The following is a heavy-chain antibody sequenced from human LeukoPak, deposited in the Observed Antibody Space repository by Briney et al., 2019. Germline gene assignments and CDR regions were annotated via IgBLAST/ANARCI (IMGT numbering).Heavy chain of an antibody. D-gene: IGHD2-15*01. J-gene: IGHJ6*03. V-gene: IGHV1-18*01. CDR1: GYTFTSYG. Sequence: GASVKVSCKASGYTFTSYGISWVRQAPGQGLEWMGWISAYNGNTNYAQKLQGRVTMTTDTSTSTAYMELSSLRSEDTAVYYCARVPLPDIVVVVAAFENYYYYMDVWGKGTTVTISS. CDR3: ARVPLPDIVVVVAAFENYYYYMDV. CDR2: ISAYNGNT.